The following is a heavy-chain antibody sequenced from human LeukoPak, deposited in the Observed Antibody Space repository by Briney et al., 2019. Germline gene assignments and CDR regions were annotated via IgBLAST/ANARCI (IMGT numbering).Heavy chain of an antibody. Sequence: ASVKASCKASGYTFTSYDINWVRQATGQGLEWMGWMNPNSGNTGYAQKFQGRVTMTTNTSTSTAYMELRSLRSEDTAVYYCARLSGSGYQIDPWGQGTLVTVSS. CDR1: GYTFTSYD. CDR2: MNPNSGNT. J-gene: IGHJ5*02. D-gene: IGHD3-22*01. CDR3: ARLSGSGYQIDP. V-gene: IGHV1-8*01.